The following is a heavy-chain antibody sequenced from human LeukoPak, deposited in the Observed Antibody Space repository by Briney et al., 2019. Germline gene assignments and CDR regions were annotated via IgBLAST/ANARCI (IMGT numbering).Heavy chain of an antibody. D-gene: IGHD1-26*01. Sequence: ASVKVSCKASGYTFTSYGISWVRQAPGQGLEWMGWISAYNGNTNYAQKLQGRVTMTTDTSTSTAYMELRSLRSDDTAVYYCARDGQWELHFSKFDYWGQGTLVTVSS. V-gene: IGHV1-18*01. CDR2: ISAYNGNT. J-gene: IGHJ4*02. CDR1: GYTFTSYG. CDR3: ARDGQWELHFSKFDY.